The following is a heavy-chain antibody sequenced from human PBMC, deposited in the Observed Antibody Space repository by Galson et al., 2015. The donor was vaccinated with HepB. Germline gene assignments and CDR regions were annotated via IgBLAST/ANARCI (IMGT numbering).Heavy chain of an antibody. CDR3: ARDLASDTTMIFFDY. J-gene: IGHJ4*02. V-gene: IGHV1-69*04. CDR1: GGTLSSYT. Sequence: SVKVSCKASGGTLSSYTNSWVRQAPGQGLEWMGRIIPILGIANYAQKFQGRVSMTADTSTSTAHMELRSLRSDDTAVYYCARDLASDTTMIFFDYWGQGIQVTVSS. CDR2: IIPILGIA. D-gene: IGHD5-18*01.